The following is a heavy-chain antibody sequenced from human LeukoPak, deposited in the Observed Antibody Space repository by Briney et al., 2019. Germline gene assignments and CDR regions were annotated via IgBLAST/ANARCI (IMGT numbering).Heavy chain of an antibody. D-gene: IGHD2-15*01. J-gene: IGHJ4*02. CDR1: GGTFSSYA. Sequence: ASVKVSCKASGGTFSSYAISWVRQAPGQGLEWMGGIIPIFGTANYAQKFQGRVTITADKSTSTAYMELSSQRSEDTAVYYCARSRPGILVVAATHFDYWGQGTLVTVSS. CDR2: IIPIFGTA. V-gene: IGHV1-69*06. CDR3: ARSRPGILVVAATHFDY.